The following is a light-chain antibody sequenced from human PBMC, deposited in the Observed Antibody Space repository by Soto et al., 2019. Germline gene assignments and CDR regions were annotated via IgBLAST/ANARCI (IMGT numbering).Light chain of an antibody. J-gene: IGKJ1*01. Sequence: EVVLTQSPGTLSLSPGGRATLSYRASQSVSSSYLAWYQQKPGQAPRLLIYGASSRATGIPDRFSGSGSGTDFTLTISRLEPEDFAVYYCQQSGSSSGWTFGQGTKVEIK. CDR1: QSVSSSY. CDR2: GAS. CDR3: QQSGSSSGWT. V-gene: IGKV3-20*01.